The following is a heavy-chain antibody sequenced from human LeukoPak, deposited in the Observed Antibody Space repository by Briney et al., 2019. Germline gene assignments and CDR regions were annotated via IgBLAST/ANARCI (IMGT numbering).Heavy chain of an antibody. CDR1: GFTFSSSA. J-gene: IGHJ4*02. V-gene: IGHV3-23*01. CDR2: ISNNGGYT. CDR3: AKDYCRGGNCPLPFFDS. Sequence: GGSLRLSCAASGFTFSSSAMSWVRQAPGKGLEWVSAISNNGGYTYYADSVQGRFTISRDNSKSTLCLQMNSLRAEDTATYYCAKDYCRGGNCPLPFFDSWGQGTPVTVSS. D-gene: IGHD2-15*01.